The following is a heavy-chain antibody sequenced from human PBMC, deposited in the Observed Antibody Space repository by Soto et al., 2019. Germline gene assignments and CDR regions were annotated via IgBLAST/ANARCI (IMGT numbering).Heavy chain of an antibody. Sequence: GSLRLSCAASGFTVSGNYMTWVRQAPGKGLEWVSFIYCGGSTYYADSVKGRFHISRDNSKNILFLQMNSLEAEDAAVYYCARAIRRGGLYSYYYYMDVWGKGTTVTVSS. CDR3: ARAIRRGGLYSYYYYMDV. CDR1: GFTVSGNY. J-gene: IGHJ6*03. CDR2: IYCGGST. V-gene: IGHV3-66*01. D-gene: IGHD5-12*01.